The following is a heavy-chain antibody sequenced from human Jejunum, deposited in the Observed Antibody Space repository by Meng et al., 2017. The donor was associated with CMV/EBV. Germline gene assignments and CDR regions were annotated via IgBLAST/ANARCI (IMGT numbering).Heavy chain of an antibody. Sequence: SVYTFTNYSITWVRQTPGHELEWIGWISTYDGNTNYAQKLQSRDTMTPDTSTSTAYIGLRGLRSDDTAVYYCASGVGYGRDAFDIWGQGTMVTVSS. CDR1: VYTFTNYS. J-gene: IGHJ3*02. D-gene: IGHD2-15*01. CDR3: ASGVGYGRDAFDI. CDR2: ISTYDGNT. V-gene: IGHV1-18*01.